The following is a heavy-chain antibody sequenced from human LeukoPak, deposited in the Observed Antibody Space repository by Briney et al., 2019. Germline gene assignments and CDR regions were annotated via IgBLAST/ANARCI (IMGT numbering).Heavy chain of an antibody. V-gene: IGHV4-59*01. Sequence: PSETLSLTCAVYGGSFSGYYWSWIRQPPGKGLEWIGYIYYSGSTNYNPSLKSRVTISVDTSKNQFSLKLSSVTAADTAVYYCARTATRNWFDPWGQGTLVTVSS. CDR1: GGSFSGYY. D-gene: IGHD2-15*01. CDR3: ARTATRNWFDP. J-gene: IGHJ5*02. CDR2: IYYSGST.